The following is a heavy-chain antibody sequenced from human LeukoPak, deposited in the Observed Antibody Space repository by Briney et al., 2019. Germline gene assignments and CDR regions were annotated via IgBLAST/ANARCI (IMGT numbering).Heavy chain of an antibody. CDR3: VRADGRSYGLFDS. CDR2: IKNDGSIK. CDR1: GFTFSTYW. D-gene: IGHD5-18*01. Sequence: GGSLRLYCAASGFTFSTYWMHWVRQAPGKGLEWVSRIKNDGSIKRSADAVKGRFNISRDNAKNTLYLKMDSLRPEDTAVYNCVRADGRSYGLFDSWGRGTLVIVSS. V-gene: IGHV3-74*01. J-gene: IGHJ4*02.